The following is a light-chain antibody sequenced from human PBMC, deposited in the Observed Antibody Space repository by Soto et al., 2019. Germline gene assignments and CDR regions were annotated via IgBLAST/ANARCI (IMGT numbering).Light chain of an antibody. CDR1: SSNIGAGYE. Sequence: QSVLTQPPSVFGATRQRVTISCTGSSSNIGAGYEVHWYQQFPGTAPKLLIYDNNNRPSGVPDRFSASKSGTSASLAITGLQAEDEADYYCQSYDSSLSALHVFGTGTKLTVL. CDR3: QSYDSSLSALHV. J-gene: IGLJ1*01. V-gene: IGLV1-40*01. CDR2: DNN.